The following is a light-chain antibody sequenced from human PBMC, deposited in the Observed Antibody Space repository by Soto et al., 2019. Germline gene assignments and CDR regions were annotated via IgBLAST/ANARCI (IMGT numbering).Light chain of an antibody. J-gene: IGKJ1*01. Sequence: EIVLPQSAGTLSLSPGESVTLSCRASEIVSSNYLAWYQQKTGQAPRVVIYGASRRATGIPDRFSGSGSGTDFTLTISRLEPEDFAVYYCQQDGTAPLTFGQGTKVDIK. CDR3: QQDGTAPLT. V-gene: IGKV3-20*01. CDR1: EIVSSNY. CDR2: GAS.